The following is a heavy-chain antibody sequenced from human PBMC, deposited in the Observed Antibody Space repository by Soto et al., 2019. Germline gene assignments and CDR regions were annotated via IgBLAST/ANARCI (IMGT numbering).Heavy chain of an antibody. CDR2: ISTTSTYI. Sequence: PGGSLRLSCTASGFTFSWDAMNWVRQAPGKGLEWVSSISTTSTYIYYADSVKGRFTISRDNANNSLHLQMNSLRAEDTAVYYCVRDYVMDVWGQGTTVTVSS. V-gene: IGHV3-21*01. CDR1: GFTFSWDA. CDR3: VRDYVMDV. J-gene: IGHJ6*02. D-gene: IGHD3-10*02.